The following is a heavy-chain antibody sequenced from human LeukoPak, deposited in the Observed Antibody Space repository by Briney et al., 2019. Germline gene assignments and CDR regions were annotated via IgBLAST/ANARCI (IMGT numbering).Heavy chain of an antibody. V-gene: IGHV1-8*01. CDR2: MNPNSGNT. CDR3: ARGALKSYYDYVWGSYRHRFDY. J-gene: IGHJ4*02. D-gene: IGHD3-16*02. Sequence: ASVKVSCKASGYTFTSYDINWVRQDTRQGLEWMGWMNPNSGNTGYAQKFQGRVTMTRNTSISTAYMELSSLRSEDTAVYYCARGALKSYYDYVWGSYRHRFDYWGQGTLVTVSS. CDR1: GYTFTSYD.